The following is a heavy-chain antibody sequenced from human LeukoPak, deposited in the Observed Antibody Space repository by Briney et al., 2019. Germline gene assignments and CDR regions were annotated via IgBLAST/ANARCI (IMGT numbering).Heavy chain of an antibody. J-gene: IGHJ4*02. CDR2: IKQDGSEK. D-gene: IGHD5-18*01. CDR3: ASERVQLWSRPFDY. Sequence: PGGSLRLSCAASGFTFSSYWMSWVRQAPGKGLEWVANIKQDGSEKYYVDSVKGRFTISRDNAKNSLYLQMNSLRAEDTAVYYCASERVQLWSRPFDYWGQGTLVTVSS. V-gene: IGHV3-7*03. CDR1: GFTFSSYW.